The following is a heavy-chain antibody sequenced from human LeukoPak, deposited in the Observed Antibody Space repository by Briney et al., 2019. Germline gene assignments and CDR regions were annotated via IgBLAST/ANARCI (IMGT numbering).Heavy chain of an antibody. CDR1: GYTFTSYD. V-gene: IGHV1-8*01. D-gene: IGHD3-22*01. J-gene: IGHJ5*02. Sequence: ASVKVPCKASGYTFTSYDINWVRQATGQGLEWMGWMNPNSGNTGYAQKFQGRVTMTRNTSISTAYMELSSLRSEDTAVYYCARDDSRTGGFDPWGQGTLVTVSS. CDR3: ARDDSRTGGFDP. CDR2: MNPNSGNT.